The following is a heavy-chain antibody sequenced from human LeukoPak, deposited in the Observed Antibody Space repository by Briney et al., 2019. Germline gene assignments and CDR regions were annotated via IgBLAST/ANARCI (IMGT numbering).Heavy chain of an antibody. Sequence: GGSLRLSCSASGFTFSAYAMYWVRQAPGKGLEYVSGISNSGGSSFYADSVKGRFTISRDSSKNTLYLQMSSLRAEDTAVYYCVKITSVTGGDCWGQGTRLTVSS. CDR1: GFTFSAYA. CDR3: VKITSVTGGDC. J-gene: IGHJ4*02. D-gene: IGHD1-1*01. CDR2: ISNSGGSS. V-gene: IGHV3-64D*09.